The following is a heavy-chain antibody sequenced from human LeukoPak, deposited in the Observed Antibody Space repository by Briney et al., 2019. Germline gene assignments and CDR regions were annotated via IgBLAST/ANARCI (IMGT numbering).Heavy chain of an antibody. CDR3: ATDFPCSSTSCYWGY. J-gene: IGHJ4*02. CDR1: GFTFSSYP. V-gene: IGHV3-23*01. D-gene: IGHD2-2*01. CDR2: ISGSGGST. Sequence: GGSLRLSCAASGFTFSSYPMSWVRQAPGKGLEWVSVISGSGGSTYYADSAKGRFTISRDNSKNTLYLQMNSLRAEDTAVYYCATDFPCSSTSCYWGYWGKGTLVTVSS.